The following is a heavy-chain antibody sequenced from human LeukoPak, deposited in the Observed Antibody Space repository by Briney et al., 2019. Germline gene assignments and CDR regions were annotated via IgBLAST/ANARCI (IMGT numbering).Heavy chain of an antibody. J-gene: IGHJ4*02. CDR2: ISGSGGST. V-gene: IGHV3-23*01. CDR1: GFTFSSYA. D-gene: IGHD4-17*01. CDR3: VKDRDYGDFFTGYFDY. Sequence: GGSLRLSCAASGFTFSSYAMSWVRQAPGKGLEWVSAISGSGGSTYYADSVKGRFTISRDNSKNTLYLQMNSLRAEDTAVYYCVKDRDYGDFFTGYFDYWGQGTLVTVSS.